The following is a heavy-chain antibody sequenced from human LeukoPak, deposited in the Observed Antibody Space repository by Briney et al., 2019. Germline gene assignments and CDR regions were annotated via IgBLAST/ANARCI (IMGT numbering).Heavy chain of an antibody. J-gene: IGHJ3*02. D-gene: IGHD3-10*01. CDR3: ARYKLVRSNDDAFDI. CDR2: ISSSSSTI. Sequence: GGSLRLSCAASGFTFGSYSMNWVRQAPGKGLEWVSYISSSSSTIYYADSVKGRFTISRDNAKNSLYLQMNSLRAEDTAVYYCARYKLVRSNDDAFDIWGQGTMVTVSS. V-gene: IGHV3-48*01. CDR1: GFTFGSYS.